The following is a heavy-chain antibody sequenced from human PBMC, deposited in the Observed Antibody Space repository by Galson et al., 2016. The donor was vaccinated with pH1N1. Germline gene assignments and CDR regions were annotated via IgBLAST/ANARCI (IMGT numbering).Heavy chain of an antibody. D-gene: IGHD3-22*01. CDR1: GLTFDDYA. J-gene: IGHJ4*02. V-gene: IGHV3-9*01. CDR2: ISWNSGSI. CDR3: AKAPYYYDSSGYSFDY. Sequence: SLRLSCAASGLTFDDYAMHWVRQAPGKGLEWVSGISWNSGSIGYADSVKGRFTISRDNAKNSLYLQMNSLRAEDTALYYCAKAPYYYDSSGYSFDYWGQGTLVTVSS.